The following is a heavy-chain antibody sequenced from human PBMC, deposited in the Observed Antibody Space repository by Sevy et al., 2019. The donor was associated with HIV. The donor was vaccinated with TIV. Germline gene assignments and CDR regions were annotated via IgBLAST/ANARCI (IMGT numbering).Heavy chain of an antibody. D-gene: IGHD3-16*01. CDR3: ASPGGKGFDP. J-gene: IGHJ5*02. V-gene: IGHV3-7*03. CDR1: GFTFSSYW. Sequence: GESLKISCAASGFTFSSYWMSWVRQAPGKGLEWVANIKQDGSEKYYVASVKGRFTISRDNAKNSLYLQMNSLRAEDTAVYYCASPGGKGFDPWGQGTLVTVSS. CDR2: IKQDGSEK.